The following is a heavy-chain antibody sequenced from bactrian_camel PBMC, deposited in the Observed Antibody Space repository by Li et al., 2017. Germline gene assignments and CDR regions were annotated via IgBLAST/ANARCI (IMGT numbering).Heavy chain of an antibody. Sequence: HVQLVESGGGLVQAGGSLRLSCVGSGYTTGYTYNSYCMGWYRQAPGKQRDGVASFDCDGDTTYRDSVKGRFTVSKDNAKSTLYLQMDSLKPEDTAMYYCAARQGYCQYKLRDYDYWGQGTQVTVS. CDR2: FDCDGDT. CDR1: GYTTGYTYNSYC. V-gene: IGHV3S53*01. J-gene: IGHJ4*01. CDR3: AARQGYCQYKLRDYDY. D-gene: IGHD2*01.